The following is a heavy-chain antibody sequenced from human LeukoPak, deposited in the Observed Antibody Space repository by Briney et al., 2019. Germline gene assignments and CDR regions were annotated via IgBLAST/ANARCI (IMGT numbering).Heavy chain of an antibody. Sequence: ASVKVSCKASGYTFTSYYMHWVRQAPGQGLEWMGIINPSGGSTSYAQKFQGRVTMTRDTSTSTVYMELSSLRSEDTAVYYCARGSGIVATIIQLYDYWDQGTLVTVSS. J-gene: IGHJ4*02. CDR2: INPSGGST. V-gene: IGHV1-46*01. D-gene: IGHD5-12*01. CDR1: GYTFTSYY. CDR3: ARGSGIVATIIQLYDY.